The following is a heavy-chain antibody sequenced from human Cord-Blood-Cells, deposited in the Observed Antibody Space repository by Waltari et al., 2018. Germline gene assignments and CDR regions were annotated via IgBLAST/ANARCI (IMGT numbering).Heavy chain of an antibody. J-gene: IGHJ6*03. D-gene: IGHD1-1*01. CDR3: ARDGRQLGPYYYYYYMDV. CDR2: IWYDGSNK. CDR1: GFTFSSYG. Sequence: QVQLVESGGGVVQPGRSLRLSCAASGFTFSSYGMHWVRQAPGKGLEWVAVIWYDGSNKYYADSVKGRFTISRDNSKNTLYLQMNSLRAEDTAVYYCARDGRQLGPYYYYYYMDVWGKGTTVTVSS. V-gene: IGHV3-33*01.